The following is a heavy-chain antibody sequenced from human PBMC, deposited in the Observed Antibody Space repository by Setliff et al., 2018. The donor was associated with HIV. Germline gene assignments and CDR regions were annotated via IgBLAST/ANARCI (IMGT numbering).Heavy chain of an antibody. CDR1: GYSISSGYY. D-gene: IGHD5-18*01. V-gene: IGHV4-38-2*01. CDR2: IYHSGST. CDR3: ARTLRAAAMGYFDY. Sequence: SETLSLTCAVSGYSISSGYYWGWIRQPPGKGLEWIGSIYHSGSTYNNPSLRSRVTISVDTSKNQFSLKLTSVTAADTAVYYCARTLRAAAMGYFDYWGQGTLVTVS. J-gene: IGHJ4*02.